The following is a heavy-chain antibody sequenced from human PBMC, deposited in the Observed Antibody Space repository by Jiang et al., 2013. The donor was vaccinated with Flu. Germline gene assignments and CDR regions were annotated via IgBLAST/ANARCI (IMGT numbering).Heavy chain of an antibody. CDR2: IRDKANSYAT. D-gene: IGHD4-17*01. Sequence: VQLVESGGGLVQPGGSLKLSCAASGFTFSGSAMHWVRQASGKGLEWVGRIRDKANSYATAYAASVKGRFTISRDDSKNTAYLQMNSLKTEDTAVYYCTSTYGDLWGYWGQGTLVTVSS. CDR1: GFTFSGSA. V-gene: IGHV3-73*01. CDR3: TSTYGDLWGY. J-gene: IGHJ4*02.